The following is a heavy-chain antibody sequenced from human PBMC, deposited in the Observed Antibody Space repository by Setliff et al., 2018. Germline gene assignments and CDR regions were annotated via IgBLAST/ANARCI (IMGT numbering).Heavy chain of an antibody. Sequence: PSETLSLTCAVYGGSFSGYYWSWIRQPPGKGLGWIGYIYYSGSTNYNPSLKSRVTISVDTSKNQFSLKLSSVTAADTAVYYCASYGSNYWGQGTLVTVSS. V-gene: IGHV4-59*01. J-gene: IGHJ4*02. CDR2: IYYSGST. CDR3: ASYGSNY. CDR1: GGSFSGYY. D-gene: IGHD1-26*01.